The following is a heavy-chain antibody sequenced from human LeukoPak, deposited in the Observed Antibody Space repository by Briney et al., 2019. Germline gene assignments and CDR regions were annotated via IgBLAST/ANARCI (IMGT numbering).Heavy chain of an antibody. CDR1: GFTFSNAW. J-gene: IGHJ4*02. V-gene: IGHV3-15*01. CDR3: TTESWGIDC. D-gene: IGHD3-16*01. CDR2: IQRKTGGGTT. Sequence: TGGSLRLSCAASGFTFSNAWMSWVRQAPGKGLEWVGRIQRKTGGGTTDYAAPVKGRFTISRDDSRNTLYLQMNSLKIEDTGVYYCTTESWGIDCWGQGTLVTVSS.